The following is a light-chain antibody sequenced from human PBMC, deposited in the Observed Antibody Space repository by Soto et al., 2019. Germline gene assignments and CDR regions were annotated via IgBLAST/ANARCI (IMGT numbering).Light chain of an antibody. CDR3: QQRSNRPPGIT. J-gene: IGKJ5*01. V-gene: IGKV3-15*01. CDR2: GAS. Sequence: EIVMTQSPVNLSVSPGERATLSCRASQSVSRNLAWYQQKPGQAPRLLIYGASTRATGIPARFSGSGSGTEFTLTISSLQSEDFAVYYCQQRSNRPPGITFGQGTRLEIK. CDR1: QSVSRN.